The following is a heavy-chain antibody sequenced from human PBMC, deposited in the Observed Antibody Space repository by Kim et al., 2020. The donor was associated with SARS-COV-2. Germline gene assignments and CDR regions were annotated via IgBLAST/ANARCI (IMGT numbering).Heavy chain of an antibody. J-gene: IGHJ5*02. CDR3: ARERYPLDYGDYDGGKNWFDP. CDR1: GFTVSSNY. V-gene: IGHV3-66*02. CDR2: IYSGGST. D-gene: IGHD4-17*01. Sequence: GGSLRLSCAASGFTVSSNYMSWVRQAPGKRLEWVSVIYSGGSTYYADSVKGRFTISRDNSKNTLYLQMNSLRAEDTAVYYCARERYPLDYGDYDGGKNWFDPWGQGTLVTVSS.